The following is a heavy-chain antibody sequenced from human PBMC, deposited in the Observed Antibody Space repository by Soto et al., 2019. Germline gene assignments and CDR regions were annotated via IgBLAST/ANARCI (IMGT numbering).Heavy chain of an antibody. CDR2: IYYSGST. CDR3: ARAGSGWPKYNWFDP. V-gene: IGHV4-61*08. Sequence: SETLSLTCTVSGGSISSGGYYWSWIRQHPGKGLEWIGYIYYSGSTNYNPSLKSRVIISVDTSKTQFSLNLSSVTAADSSLYYCARAGSGWPKYNWFDPWGQGTLVTVSS. CDR1: GGSISSGGYY. D-gene: IGHD6-19*01. J-gene: IGHJ5*02.